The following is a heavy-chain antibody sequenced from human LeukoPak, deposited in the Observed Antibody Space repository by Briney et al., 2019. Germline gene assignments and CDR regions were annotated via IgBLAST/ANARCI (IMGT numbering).Heavy chain of an antibody. D-gene: IGHD3-10*01. CDR2: IYYTGPT. V-gene: IGHV4-59*11. CDR1: GGSISPLY. Sequence: SETLPLTCTVSGGSISPLYWSWIRQPPGKGLEFIGYIYYTGPTNFNPSLKSRVALSVDTSKNQISLKLNSVTAADTAVYYCARGGVAAKYYFDFWGQGTLVTVSS. CDR3: ARGGVAAKYYFDF. J-gene: IGHJ4*02.